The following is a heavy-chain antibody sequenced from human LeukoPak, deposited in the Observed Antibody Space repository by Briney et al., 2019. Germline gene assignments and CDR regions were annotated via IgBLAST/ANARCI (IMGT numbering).Heavy chain of an antibody. CDR3: ARDRSKDISAGAFDI. CDR1: GFTFSSYA. Sequence: PGGSLRLSCAASGFTFSSYAMHWVRQAPGKGLEWVAVISYDGSNKYYADSVKGRFTISRDNAKNSLYLQMNSLRAEDTAVYYCARDRSKDISAGAFDIWGQGTMVTVSS. V-gene: IGHV3-30*04. J-gene: IGHJ3*02. CDR2: ISYDGSNK. D-gene: IGHD3-9*01.